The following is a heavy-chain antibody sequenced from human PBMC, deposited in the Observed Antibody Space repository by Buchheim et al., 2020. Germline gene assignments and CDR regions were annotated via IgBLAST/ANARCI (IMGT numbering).Heavy chain of an antibody. CDR2: INHSGST. Sequence: QVQLQQWGAGLLKPSETLSLTCAVYGGSFSGYYWSWIRQPPGKGLEWIGEINHSGSTNYNPSLKSRVTISVDTSKNQFSLKLSSVTAVDTAVYYCATSSSGWYRFLDYWGQGTL. V-gene: IGHV4-34*01. J-gene: IGHJ4*02. D-gene: IGHD6-19*01. CDR3: ATSSSGWYRFLDY. CDR1: GGSFSGYY.